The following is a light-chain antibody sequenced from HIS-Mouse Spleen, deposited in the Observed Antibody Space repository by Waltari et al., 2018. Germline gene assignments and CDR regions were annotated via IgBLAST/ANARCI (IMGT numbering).Light chain of an antibody. Sequence: SYELTQPPSVSVSPGQTARITCSGDALPKKYAYWYQQKSGQAPVLVIYEESKRPSGIPERFPGASSGTMATLTISGAQVEDEADYYGYSTDSSGNHRVFGGGTKLTVL. J-gene: IGLJ2*01. CDR1: ALPKKY. V-gene: IGLV3-10*01. CDR2: EES. CDR3: YSTDSSGNHRV.